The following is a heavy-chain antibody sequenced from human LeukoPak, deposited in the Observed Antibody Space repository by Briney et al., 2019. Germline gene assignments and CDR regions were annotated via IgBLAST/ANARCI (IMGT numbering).Heavy chain of an antibody. CDR3: ARVAEAAAFDS. Sequence: GGSLRLSCAASGFTFSTYSMNWVRQAPGKGLEWVSSISSNSRYRYYADSMRGRFTISRDSAKNSLYLQMNSLKPEDTAVYYCARVAEAAAFDSWGQGTLVTVSS. J-gene: IGHJ4*02. V-gene: IGHV3-21*06. CDR1: GFTFSTYS. CDR2: ISSNSRYR. D-gene: IGHD6-13*01.